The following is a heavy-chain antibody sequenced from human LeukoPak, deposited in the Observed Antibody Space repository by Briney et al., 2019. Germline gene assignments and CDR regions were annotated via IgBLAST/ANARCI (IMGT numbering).Heavy chain of an antibody. CDR2: INHSGST. D-gene: IGHD2-15*01. V-gene: IGHV4-34*01. CDR1: GGSFSGYY. Sequence: PSETLSLTRAVYGGSFSGYYWSWIRQPPGKGLEWIGEINHSGSTNYNPSLKRRVTISVDTSKNQFSLKLSSVTAADTAVYYCATQVAGYCSGGSCYYNAFDIWGQGTMVTVSS. J-gene: IGHJ3*02. CDR3: ATQVAGYCSGGSCYYNAFDI.